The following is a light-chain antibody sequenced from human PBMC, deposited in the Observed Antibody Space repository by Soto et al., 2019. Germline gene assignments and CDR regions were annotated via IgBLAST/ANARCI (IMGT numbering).Light chain of an antibody. Sequence: DIQMTQSPSSLSASVGDRVTITCRASQSISSYVNWYQQKPGKAPKLLIYAASSLQSGVPSRFSGSESGTDFPLTISSLQPEDFATYYCQQSYSPLWTFGQGTKVEIK. CDR2: AAS. CDR1: QSISSY. V-gene: IGKV1-39*01. CDR3: QQSYSPLWT. J-gene: IGKJ1*01.